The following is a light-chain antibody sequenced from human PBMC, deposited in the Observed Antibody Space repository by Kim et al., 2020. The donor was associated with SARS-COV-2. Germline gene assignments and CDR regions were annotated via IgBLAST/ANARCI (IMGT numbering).Light chain of an antibody. Sequence: LSAAVGDRFTITCRASQSISSWLAWYQQKPGKAPKLLIYKASSLESGVPSRCSGSGSGTEFTLTSSSLQPDDFATYYCQQYKSYSTFGQGTKLEI. V-gene: IGKV1-5*03. J-gene: IGKJ2*01. CDR1: QSISSW. CDR3: QQYKSYST. CDR2: KAS.